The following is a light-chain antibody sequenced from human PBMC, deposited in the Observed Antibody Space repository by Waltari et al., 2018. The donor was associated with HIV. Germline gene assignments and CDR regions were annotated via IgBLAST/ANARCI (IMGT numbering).Light chain of an antibody. CDR2: EVS. CDR1: SNDIGLYDF. CDR3: SAYAGSNTVL. Sequence: HSALTQPPSASGSPGQSVTISCTGTSNDIGLYDFVSWYQHHPGKAPKLLLSEVSERPSGVPDRFSGSKYKNTASLTISGLQAEDEGDYSCSAYAGSNTVLFGGGTKLTVL. J-gene: IGLJ2*01. V-gene: IGLV2-8*01.